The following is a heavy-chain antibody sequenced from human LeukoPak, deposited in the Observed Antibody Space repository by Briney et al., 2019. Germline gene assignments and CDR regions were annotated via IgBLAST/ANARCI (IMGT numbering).Heavy chain of an antibody. CDR2: ISAYNDKI. CDR1: CYTFTDFG. V-gene: IGHV1-18*01. D-gene: IGHD5-24*01. Sequence: AASVKVFCKASCYTFTDFGISWVRQAPGQGLEVMGWISAYNDKIKYAQNLQGKVTMTTDISTSTAYMELRSLRSDDTAVYYCARDLGEIEMAAIFFDYWGQGTLVTVSS. CDR3: ARDLGEIEMAAIFFDY. J-gene: IGHJ4*02.